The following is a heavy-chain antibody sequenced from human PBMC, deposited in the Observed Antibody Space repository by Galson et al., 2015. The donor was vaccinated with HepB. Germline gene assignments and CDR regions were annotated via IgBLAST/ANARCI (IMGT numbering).Heavy chain of an antibody. CDR1: GFTFSSYG. J-gene: IGHJ6*02. V-gene: IGHV3-33*01. D-gene: IGHD2-8*01. CDR2: IWYDGSNK. Sequence: SLRLSCAASGFTFSSYGMHWVRQAPGKGLEWVAVIWYDGSNKYYADSVKGRFTISRDNSKNTLYLQMNSLRAEDTAVYYCARDPPCTNGVCLVSYGMDVWGQGTTVTVSS. CDR3: ARDPPCTNGVCLVSYGMDV.